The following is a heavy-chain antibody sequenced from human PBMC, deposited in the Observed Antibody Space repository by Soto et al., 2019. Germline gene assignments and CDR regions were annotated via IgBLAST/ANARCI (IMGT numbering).Heavy chain of an antibody. D-gene: IGHD3-10*01. CDR1: GDSISSSNYF. CDR2: IFYSGST. V-gene: IGHV4-39*01. CDR3: ARRYGWLYFDY. J-gene: IGHJ4*02. Sequence: QLQLQESGPGLVKPWETLSLTCTVSGDSISSSNYFWGWIRQPPGKGLEWIGTIFYSGSTYYNPSLKSRATISVDTSKNQFSLKLTSVTTADTALYYCARRYGWLYFDYWGQGSLVTVSS.